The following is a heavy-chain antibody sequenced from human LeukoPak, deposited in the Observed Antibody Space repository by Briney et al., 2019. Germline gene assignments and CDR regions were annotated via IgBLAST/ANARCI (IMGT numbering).Heavy chain of an antibody. V-gene: IGHV3-7*04. D-gene: IGHD2-15*01. CDR1: GFSFSTIY. Sequence: GGSLRLSCAASGFSFSTIYMSWVRQTPGQGLEWVANINVDGTAEYYVDSVKGRFTISRDNAKNSLYLQMNSLRAEDTAVYFCTRDSALLGAAFDLWGQGTVVTVSS. CDR3: TRDSALLGAAFDL. J-gene: IGHJ3*01. CDR2: INVDGTAE.